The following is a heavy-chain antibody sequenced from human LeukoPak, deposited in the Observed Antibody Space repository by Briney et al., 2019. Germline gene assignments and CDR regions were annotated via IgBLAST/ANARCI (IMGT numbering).Heavy chain of an antibody. CDR1: GFTFSSYG. CDR2: ISYDGLNK. V-gene: IGHV3-30*03. J-gene: IGHJ6*02. Sequence: GGSLRLSCAASGFTFSSYGMHWVRQAPGKGLAWVALISYDGLNKYYADSVKGRFTISRDNSRNTLYLQMSSLRAEDTAVYYCARHDTAMATDYGMDVWGQGTTVTVSS. CDR3: ARHDTAMATDYGMDV. D-gene: IGHD5-18*01.